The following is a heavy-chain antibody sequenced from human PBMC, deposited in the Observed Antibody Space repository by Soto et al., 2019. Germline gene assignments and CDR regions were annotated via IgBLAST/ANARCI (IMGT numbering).Heavy chain of an antibody. V-gene: IGHV3-7*01. Sequence: EVQLVESGGGLVRPGGSLTLSCAASGFTFSSYWMIWVRQAPGKGLEWVANMKQDGSEKYYLDSVKGRFTISRDNGNNSLYLQMNTLRVEDTGVYYCAREVSPPHGTYNYGLDVWGQGTAVTVSS. CDR3: AREVSPPHGTYNYGLDV. CDR2: MKQDGSEK. CDR1: GFTFSSYW. J-gene: IGHJ6*02. D-gene: IGHD1-1*01.